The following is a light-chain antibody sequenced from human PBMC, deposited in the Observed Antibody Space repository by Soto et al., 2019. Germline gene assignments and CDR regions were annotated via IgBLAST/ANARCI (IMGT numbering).Light chain of an antibody. V-gene: IGKV3-11*01. CDR3: QQRSNWPRGT. J-gene: IGKJ2*02. CDR1: QRVGSY. Sequence: PGERATLAFRASQRVGSYLAWYQHKPGQDPRLLIHDASNRATGIPARFSGSGSGTDFTLTISSLEPEDSAVYYCQQRSNWPRGTFGQGTKLEIK. CDR2: DAS.